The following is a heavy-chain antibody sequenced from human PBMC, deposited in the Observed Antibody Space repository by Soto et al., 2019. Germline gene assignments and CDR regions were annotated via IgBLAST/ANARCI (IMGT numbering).Heavy chain of an antibody. V-gene: IGHV1-69*13. CDR3: ASVGAYCGGDCYSPFDI. D-gene: IGHD2-21*02. CDR2: IIPIFGTA. CDR1: GGTFSSYA. Sequence: SVKVSCKASGGTFSSYAISWVRQAPGQGLEWMGGIIPIFGTANYAQKFQGRVTITADESTSTAYMELSSLRSEDTAVYYCASVGAYCGGDCYSPFDIWGQGTMVTVSS. J-gene: IGHJ3*02.